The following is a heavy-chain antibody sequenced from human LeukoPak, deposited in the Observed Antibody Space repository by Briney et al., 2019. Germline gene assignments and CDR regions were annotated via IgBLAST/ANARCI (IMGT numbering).Heavy chain of an antibody. D-gene: IGHD1-7*01. CDR3: ARGTGLELQYYGWFDP. V-gene: IGHV4-34*01. Sequence: SETLSLTCAVYGGSFSGYYWSWIRQPPGKGLEWIGEINHSGSTNYNPSLKSRVTISVDTSKNQFSLKLSSVTAADTAVYYCARGTGLELQYYGWFDPWGQGTLVTVSS. CDR1: GGSFSGYY. J-gene: IGHJ5*02. CDR2: INHSGST.